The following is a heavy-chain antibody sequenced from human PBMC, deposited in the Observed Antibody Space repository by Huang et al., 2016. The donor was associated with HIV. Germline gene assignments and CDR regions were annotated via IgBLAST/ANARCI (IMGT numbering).Heavy chain of an antibody. CDR2: IYPCDSDT. CDR3: ARRESRYCSGGSCYMGAFDI. D-gene: IGHD2-15*01. Sequence: EVQLVQSGAEVKKPGESLKISCKGSGYSFTSYWIGWVRQMPGKGLELSGIIYPCDSDTRYSPSVQGQVTISADKSISTAYLQWSSLKASDTAMYYCARRESRYCSGGSCYMGAFDIWGQGTMVTVSS. CDR1: GYSFTSYW. J-gene: IGHJ3*02. V-gene: IGHV5-51*01.